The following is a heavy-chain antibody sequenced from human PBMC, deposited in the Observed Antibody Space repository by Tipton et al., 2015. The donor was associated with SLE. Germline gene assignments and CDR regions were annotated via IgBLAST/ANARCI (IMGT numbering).Heavy chain of an antibody. CDR1: GFTFSSYA. CDR2: ISYDGSNK. CDR3: ARDIRGLGNY. Sequence: SLRLSCAASGFTFSSYAMHWVRQAPGKGLEWVALISYDGSNKYYADSVKGRFTISRDNSKNTLYLQMNSLRAEDTAVYYCARDIRGLGNYWGQGTLVTVSS. J-gene: IGHJ4*02. V-gene: IGHV3-30-3*01.